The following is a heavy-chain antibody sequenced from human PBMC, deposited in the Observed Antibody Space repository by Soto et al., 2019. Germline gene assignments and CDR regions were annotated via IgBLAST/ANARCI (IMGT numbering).Heavy chain of an antibody. CDR1: GGTFSSYA. J-gene: IGHJ6*02. V-gene: IGHV1-69*13. Sequence: GASVKVSCKASGGTFSSYAISWVRQAPGQGLERMRGIIPIFGTANYAQKFQGRVTITADESTSTAYMELSSLRSEDTAVFYFASSSPVQGGVLDYYGMDVWGQGTTVTVSS. CDR2: IIPIFGTA. CDR3: ASSSPVQGGVLDYYGMDV. D-gene: IGHD3-16*01.